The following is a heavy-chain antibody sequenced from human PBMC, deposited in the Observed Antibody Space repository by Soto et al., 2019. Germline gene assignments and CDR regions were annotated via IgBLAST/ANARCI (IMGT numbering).Heavy chain of an antibody. J-gene: IGHJ4*02. D-gene: IGHD6-19*01. V-gene: IGHV3-30*18. CDR3: AKDFGLGVAGPLGDSFDY. CDR2: ISYDGSYK. CDR1: GFTFSSYG. Sequence: QVQLVESGGGVVQPGRPLRLSCAASGFTFSSYGMHWVRQAPGKGLEWVAVISYDGSYKYYAESVKGRFTISRANSKNTLYLQMNSLRAEDTAVYYCAKDFGLGVAGPLGDSFDYWGQGTLVTVSS.